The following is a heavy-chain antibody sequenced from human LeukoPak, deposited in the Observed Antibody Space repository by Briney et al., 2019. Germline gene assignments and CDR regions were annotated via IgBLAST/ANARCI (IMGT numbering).Heavy chain of an antibody. CDR1: GFTLSSYW. Sequence: PGGSLRPSCAVSGFTLSSYWMSWVRQAPGKGLEWVANIKQDGSEKYYVDSVKGRFTISRDNDKNSLYPQMNSLTAEDTAVYYCARARTDPIVVVPAGNYYYYYMDVWGKGTTVTVSS. CDR2: IKQDGSEK. J-gene: IGHJ6*03. CDR3: ARARTDPIVVVPAGNYYYYYMDV. D-gene: IGHD2-2*01. V-gene: IGHV3-7*01.